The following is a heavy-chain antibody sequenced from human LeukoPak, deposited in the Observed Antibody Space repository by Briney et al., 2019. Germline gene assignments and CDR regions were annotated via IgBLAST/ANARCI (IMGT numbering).Heavy chain of an antibody. CDR3: ASSQAYPNWFDP. Sequence: SQTLSLTCAVSGASISSGGYSWSWIRQPPGKGLECIGYIYHSGSTYYNPSLESRVIISVDRSKNQFSLKLTSVTAADTAVYYCASSQAYPNWFDPWGQGTLVTVSS. J-gene: IGHJ5*02. CDR1: GASISSGGYS. V-gene: IGHV4-30-2*01. D-gene: IGHD3-16*01. CDR2: IYHSGST.